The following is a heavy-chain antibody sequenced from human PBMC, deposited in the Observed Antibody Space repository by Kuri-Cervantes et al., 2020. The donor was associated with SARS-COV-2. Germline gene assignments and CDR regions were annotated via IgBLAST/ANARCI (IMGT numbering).Heavy chain of an antibody. V-gene: IGHV1-46*01. J-gene: IGHJ2*01. CDR3: ARGISFSSNGMEGYFAL. CDR1: QDRRYY. Sequence: ASVKVSCKAPQDRRYYTHWLRQAPGGGLEWMGIINSYDGTTTYAQKFQGRVTMTRESPPLTVFVELSNLKSEDTAVYYCARGISFSSNGMEGYFALWGHGTPATFPS. CDR2: INSYDGTT. D-gene: IGHD2-15*01.